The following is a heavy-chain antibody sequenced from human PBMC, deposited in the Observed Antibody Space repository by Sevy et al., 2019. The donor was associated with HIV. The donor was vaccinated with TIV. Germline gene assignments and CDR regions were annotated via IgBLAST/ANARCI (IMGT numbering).Heavy chain of an antibody. CDR2: MSIDGNHK. D-gene: IGHD3-16*01. J-gene: IGHJ3*02. Sequence: GGSLRLSCAASGFTFSDYGVHWVRQTPHKGLEWVAVMSIDGNHKHYADSARGRFTISRDKSKNTLLMELNSLRHEDTAVYFCARVSTVGAMMDALDTWGQGTMVTVSS. V-gene: IGHV3-30*03. CDR1: GFTFSDYG. CDR3: ARVSTVGAMMDALDT.